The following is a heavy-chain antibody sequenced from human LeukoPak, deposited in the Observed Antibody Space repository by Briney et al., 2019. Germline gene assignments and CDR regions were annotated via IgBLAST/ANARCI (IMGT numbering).Heavy chain of an antibody. Sequence: SVKVSCKASGGTFSSYAISWVRQAPGQGLEWMGRIIPIFGTANYAQKVQGRVTITTDESTSTAYMELSSLRSEDTAVYYCALKGGIQLHDAFDIWGQGTMVTVSS. CDR3: ALKGGIQLHDAFDI. D-gene: IGHD5-18*01. V-gene: IGHV1-69*05. CDR1: GGTFSSYA. J-gene: IGHJ3*02. CDR2: IIPIFGTA.